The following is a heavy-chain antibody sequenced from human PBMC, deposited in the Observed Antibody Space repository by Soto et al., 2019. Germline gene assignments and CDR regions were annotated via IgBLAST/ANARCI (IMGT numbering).Heavy chain of an antibody. J-gene: IGHJ4*02. V-gene: IGHV4-59*08. Sequence: SETLSLTCAVSGGSISSYYWSWIRQPPGKGLEWIGYIYYSGSTNYNPSLKSRVTISVDTSKNQFSLKLSSVTAADTAVYYCARHFYYDSSGYLSGNFDYWGQGTLVTVSS. CDR2: IYYSGST. CDR3: ARHFYYDSSGYLSGNFDY. D-gene: IGHD3-22*01. CDR1: GGSISSYY.